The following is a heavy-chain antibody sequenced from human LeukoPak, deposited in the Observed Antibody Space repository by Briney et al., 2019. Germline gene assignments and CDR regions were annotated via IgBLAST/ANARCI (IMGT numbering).Heavy chain of an antibody. CDR3: ARVLRYCSGGNCYSGGLGYMDV. D-gene: IGHD2-15*01. CDR2: ISSSSSYI. CDR1: GFTFSSYR. V-gene: IGHV3-21*04. Sequence: GGSLRLSCAASGFTFSSYRMNWVRQAPGRGLEWVSSISSSSSYIYYADSVKGRFTISRDNAKNSQYLQMNSLRAEDTAVYYCARVLRYCSGGNCYSGGLGYMDVWGKGTTVTISS. J-gene: IGHJ6*03.